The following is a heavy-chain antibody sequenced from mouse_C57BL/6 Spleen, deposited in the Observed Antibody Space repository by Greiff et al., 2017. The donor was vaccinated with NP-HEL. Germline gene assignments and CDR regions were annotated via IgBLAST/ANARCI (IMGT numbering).Heavy chain of an antibody. V-gene: IGHV5-16*01. D-gene: IGHD2-2*01. CDR1: GFTFSDYY. CDR3: ANYGYDGAMDY. Sequence: EVKVVESEGGLVQPGSSMKLSCTASGFTFSDYYMAWVRQVPEKGLEWVANINYDGSSTYYLDSLKSRFIISRDNAKNILYLQMSSLKSEDTATYYCANYGYDGAMDYWGQGTSVTVSS. CDR2: INYDGSST. J-gene: IGHJ4*01.